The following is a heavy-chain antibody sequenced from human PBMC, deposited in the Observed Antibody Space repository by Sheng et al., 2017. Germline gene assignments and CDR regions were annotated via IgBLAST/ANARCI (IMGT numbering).Heavy chain of an antibody. J-gene: IGHJ4*02. CDR2: IYYSGSTP. CDR1: VAPSAVVVTT. Sequence: QLQLQESGPGLVKPSEDPCPSPALSLVAPSAVVVTTGAGSASPQGRGWEWIGSIYYSGSTPTTPVPQESSHISVDTSKNQFSLKLSSVTAADTAVYYCARVADYYDSSGYDYWGQGTLVTVSS. D-gene: IGHD3-22*01. V-gene: IGHV4-39*07. CDR3: ARVADYYDSSGYDY.